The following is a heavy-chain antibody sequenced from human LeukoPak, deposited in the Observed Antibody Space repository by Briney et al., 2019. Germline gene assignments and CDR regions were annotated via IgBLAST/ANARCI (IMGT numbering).Heavy chain of an antibody. CDR3: AKDSRSSGWYNWFDP. Sequence: GGSLRLSRAASGFTFSSYAMSWVRQAPGKGLEWVSAISGSGGSTYYADSVKGRFTISRDNSKNTLYLQMNRLRAEDTAIYYCAKDSRSSGWYNWFDPWGQGTLVTVSS. J-gene: IGHJ5*02. V-gene: IGHV3-23*01. CDR2: ISGSGGST. CDR1: GFTFSSYA. D-gene: IGHD6-19*01.